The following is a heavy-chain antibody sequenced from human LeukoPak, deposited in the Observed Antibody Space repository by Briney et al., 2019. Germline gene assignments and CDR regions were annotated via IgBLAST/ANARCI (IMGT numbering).Heavy chain of an antibody. J-gene: IGHJ5*02. CDR3: ARGQLERLWWFDP. Sequence: ASVTVSCKASGYTFTSYGISWVRQAPGQGLEWMGWIIPIFGTANYAQKFQGRVTITADESTSTAYMELSSLRSEDTAVYYCARGQLERLWWFDPWGQGTLVTVSS. V-gene: IGHV1-69*13. CDR1: GYTFTSYG. CDR2: IIPIFGTA. D-gene: IGHD1-1*01.